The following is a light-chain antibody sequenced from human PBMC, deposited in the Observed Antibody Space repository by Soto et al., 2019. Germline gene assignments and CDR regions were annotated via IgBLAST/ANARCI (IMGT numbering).Light chain of an antibody. CDR1: QSVSSN. CDR3: QQYGSSPPIT. CDR2: GAS. V-gene: IGKV3-20*01. Sequence: EIVMTQSPATLSGSPGDTATLSCRASQSVSSNLAWYQQNPGQAPRLLIYGASSRATGIPDRFSGSGSGTDFTLTISRLEPEDFAVYYCQQYGSSPPITFGQGTRLEIK. J-gene: IGKJ5*01.